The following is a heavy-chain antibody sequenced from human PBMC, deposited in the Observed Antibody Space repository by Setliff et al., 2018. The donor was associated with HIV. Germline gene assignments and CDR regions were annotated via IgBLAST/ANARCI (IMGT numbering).Heavy chain of an antibody. V-gene: IGHV4-4*09. CDR3: ARVQMAYAAFDV. D-gene: IGHD4-17*01. CDR1: GGSISSYY. Sequence: SETLSLTCTVSGGSISSYYWSWIRQPPGKGLEWIGNIYSSGSTNYNPSLKSRVTLSVDTSKHQFSLQLSSVTAANTAVYYCARVQMAYAAFDVWGQGTMVTVSS. J-gene: IGHJ3*01. CDR2: IYSSGST.